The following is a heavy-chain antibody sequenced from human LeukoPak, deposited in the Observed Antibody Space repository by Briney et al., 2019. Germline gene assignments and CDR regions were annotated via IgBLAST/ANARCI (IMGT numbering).Heavy chain of an antibody. CDR1: RFTISSYA. V-gene: IGHV3-23*01. CDR2: ISGSSGST. D-gene: IGHD2-2*01. J-gene: IGHJ4*02. CDR3: AKDMGYSSSATCYGLDY. Sequence: GGSLRLSCAASRFTISSYAMSWVRQAPGKGLEWVSGISGSSGSTYYADSVKGRFTIARDKSKNTVYLQMNSLRAEDTAIYYCAKDMGYSSSATCYGLDYWGQGTLVTVSS.